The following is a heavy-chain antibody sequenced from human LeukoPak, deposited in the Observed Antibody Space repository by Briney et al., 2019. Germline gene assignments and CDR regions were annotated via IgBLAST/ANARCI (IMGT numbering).Heavy chain of an antibody. J-gene: IGHJ4*02. CDR1: GYTLTELS. D-gene: IGHD6-19*01. V-gene: IGHV1-24*01. Sequence: ASVKVSCKVSGYTLTELSMHWVRQAPGKGLEWMGGFDPEDGETIYAQKLQGRVTMTEDTSTDTAYMELSSLRSEDTAVYYCATVPHSSGWYSYFDYWGQGTLVTVSS. CDR3: ATVPHSSGWYSYFDY. CDR2: FDPEDGET.